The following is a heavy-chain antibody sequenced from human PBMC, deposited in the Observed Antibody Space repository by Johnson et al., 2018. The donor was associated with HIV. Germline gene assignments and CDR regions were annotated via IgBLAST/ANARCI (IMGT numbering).Heavy chain of an antibody. CDR3: ARVRPPGLLDAIDI. CDR2: ISYDGRNK. Sequence: QVQLVESGGGVVQPGRSPRLSCAASGFTFSNYAIHWVRQAPGKGLEWVAVISYDGRNKYYAESVKGRFTISRDNSKNTLYLQMNSLRAEDTAVYHCARVRPPGLLDAIDIWGQGTMVTVSS. J-gene: IGHJ3*02. CDR1: GFTFSNYA. V-gene: IGHV3-30*04.